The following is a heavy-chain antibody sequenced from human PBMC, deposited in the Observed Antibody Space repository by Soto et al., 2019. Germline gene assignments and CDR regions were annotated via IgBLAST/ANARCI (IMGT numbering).Heavy chain of an antibody. J-gene: IGHJ4*02. CDR2: INPSCGST. CDR3: ARVASSGYYGY. CDR1: GYTFTSYY. V-gene: IGHV1-46*01. Sequence: ASVKVSCKASGYTFTSYYMHWVRQAPGQGLEWMGIINPSCGSTSYAQKFQGRVTMTRDTSTSTVYMELSSLRSEDTAVYYCARVASSGYYGYWGQGTLVTVSS. D-gene: IGHD3-22*01.